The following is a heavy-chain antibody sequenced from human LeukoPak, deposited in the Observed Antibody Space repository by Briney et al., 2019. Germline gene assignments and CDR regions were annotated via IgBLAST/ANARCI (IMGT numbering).Heavy chain of an antibody. CDR3: ARRGYCSSTSCYEYWFDP. D-gene: IGHD2-2*01. V-gene: IGHV4-39*01. J-gene: IGHJ5*02. CDR1: GGSISSSSYY. CDR2: IYYSGST. Sequence: KSSETLSLTCTVSGGSISSSSYYWGWIRQPPGKGLEWIGIIYYSGSTYYNPSLKSRLTISVDTSKNQFSLKLSSVTATDTAVYYCARRGYCSSTSCYEYWFDPWGQGTLVTASS.